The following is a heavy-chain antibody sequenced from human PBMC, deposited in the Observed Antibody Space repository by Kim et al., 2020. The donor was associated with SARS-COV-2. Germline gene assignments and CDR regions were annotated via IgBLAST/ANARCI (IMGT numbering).Heavy chain of an antibody. CDR2: IDPSDSYT. V-gene: IGHV5-10-1*01. J-gene: IGHJ3*02. CDR1: GYSFTSYW. D-gene: IGHD3-22*01. Sequence: GESLKISCKGSGYSFTSYWISWVRQMPGKGLEWMGRIDPSDSYTNYSPSFQGHVTISADKSISTAYLQWSSLKASDTAMYYCATIYPYYYDSSDAFDIWGQGTMVTVSS. CDR3: ATIYPYYYDSSDAFDI.